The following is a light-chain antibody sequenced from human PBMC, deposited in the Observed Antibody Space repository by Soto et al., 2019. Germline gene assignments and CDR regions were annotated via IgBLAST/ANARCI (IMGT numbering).Light chain of an antibody. Sequence: QSALTQPRSVSGSPGQSVTISCTGTSSDVGVYNYVSWYQQHPGKAPKLMIYDVSNRPSGVPDRFSGSKSGTSASLAITGLQAEDEADYYCQSYDSSLSGYVFGTGTKVTVL. CDR2: DVS. J-gene: IGLJ1*01. CDR1: SSDVGVYNY. CDR3: QSYDSSLSGYV. V-gene: IGLV2-11*01.